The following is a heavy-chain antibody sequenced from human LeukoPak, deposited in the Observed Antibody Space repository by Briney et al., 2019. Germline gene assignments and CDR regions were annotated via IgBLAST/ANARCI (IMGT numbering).Heavy chain of an antibody. CDR2: ISAYNGDT. CDR1: GYTFTSYG. Sequence: GASVKVSCKASGYTFTSYGISWVRQAPGQGLEWMGWISAYNGDTNYAQKLQGRVTMTTDTSTSTAYMELRSLRSEDTAVYYCAREGYYDSSGYYPLDYWGQGTLVTVSS. J-gene: IGHJ4*02. CDR3: AREGYYDSSGYYPLDY. D-gene: IGHD3-22*01. V-gene: IGHV1-18*01.